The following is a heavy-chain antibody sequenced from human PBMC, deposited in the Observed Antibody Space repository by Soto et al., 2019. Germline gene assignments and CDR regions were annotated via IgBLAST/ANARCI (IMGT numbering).Heavy chain of an antibody. CDR2: INAGNGNT. V-gene: IGHV1-3*01. J-gene: IGHJ4*02. Sequence: ASVKVSCKASGYTFTSYAMHWVRQAPGQRLEWMGWINAGNGNTKYSQKFQGRVTITRDTSASTAYMELSSLRSEDTAVYYCARVHVPRILTGYTLDHWGQGTLVTVSS. CDR3: ARVHVPRILTGYTLDH. D-gene: IGHD3-9*01. CDR1: GYTFTSYA.